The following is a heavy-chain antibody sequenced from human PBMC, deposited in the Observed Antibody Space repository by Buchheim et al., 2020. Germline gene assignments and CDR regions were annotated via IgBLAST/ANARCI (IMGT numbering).Heavy chain of an antibody. CDR2: IYHSGST. Sequence: QVQLQESGPGLVKPSGTLSLTCAVSGGSISSSNWWSWVRQPPGKGLEWIGEIYHSGSTNYNPSLRSRVTISVDKSKNQFSLKLSSVTAADTAVYYCARDGEGCSSTSCPYYYYGMDVWGQGTT. D-gene: IGHD2-2*01. CDR3: ARDGEGCSSTSCPYYYYGMDV. J-gene: IGHJ6*02. CDR1: GGSISSSNW. V-gene: IGHV4-4*02.